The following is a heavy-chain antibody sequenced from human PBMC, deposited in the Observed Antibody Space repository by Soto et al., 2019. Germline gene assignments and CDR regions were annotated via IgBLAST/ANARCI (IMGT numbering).Heavy chain of an antibody. Sequence: SVKXSCKASGGTFSSYAISWVRQAPGQGLEWMGGIIPIFGTANYAQKFQGRVTITADESTSTAYMELSSLRSEDTAVYYCASAITMIVVVSVPTGFDYWGQGTLVTLSS. CDR1: GGTFSSYA. CDR3: ASAITMIVVVSVPTGFDY. CDR2: IIPIFGTA. D-gene: IGHD3-22*01. V-gene: IGHV1-69*13. J-gene: IGHJ4*02.